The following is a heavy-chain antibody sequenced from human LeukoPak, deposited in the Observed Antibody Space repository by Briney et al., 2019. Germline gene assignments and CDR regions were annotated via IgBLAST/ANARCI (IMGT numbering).Heavy chain of an antibody. J-gene: IGHJ5*02. CDR1: GDSISSSTYY. V-gene: IGHV4-39*01. CDR3: ARRGLQNWFDP. Sequence: SETLSLTCTVSGDSISSSTYYWDWIRQPPGKGLEWIGSINYSGSTYYNPSLKSRVTISVDTSKNQFSLKLSSVTAADTAVYFCARRGLQNWFDPWGQGTLVTVSS. CDR2: INYSGST. D-gene: IGHD5-24*01.